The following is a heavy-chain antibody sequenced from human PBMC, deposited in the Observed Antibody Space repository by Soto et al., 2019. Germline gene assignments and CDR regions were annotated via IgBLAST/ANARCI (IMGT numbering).Heavy chain of an antibody. V-gene: IGHV1-69*02. J-gene: IGHJ4*02. CDR1: GGTFSSYT. CDR2: IIPILGIA. CDR3: ARGTTYYYGSGN. D-gene: IGHD3-10*01. Sequence: QVQLVQSGAEVKKPGSSVKVSCKASGGTFSSYTISWVRQAPGQGLEWMGRIIPILGIANYAQKFQGRVTITADKSTSTADMELSSLRSEDTAVYYCARGTTYYYGSGNWGQGTLVTVSS.